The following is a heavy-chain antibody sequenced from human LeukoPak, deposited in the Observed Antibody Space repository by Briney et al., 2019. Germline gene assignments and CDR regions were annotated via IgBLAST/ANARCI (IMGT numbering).Heavy chain of an antibody. Sequence: GGSLRLSCADPGFTSSISTIHRVRHAPHKRLERGAHISYEVSNKYYAHTVKSRCSISRETSTKTLYIHMNTVREENTPAYNCAKDDRGYSYGGSNYFDYWGQGTLVTVSS. CDR1: GFTSSIST. CDR3: AKDDRGYSYGGSNYFDY. V-gene: IGHV3-30*18. CDR2: ISYEVSNK. D-gene: IGHD5-18*01. J-gene: IGHJ4*02.